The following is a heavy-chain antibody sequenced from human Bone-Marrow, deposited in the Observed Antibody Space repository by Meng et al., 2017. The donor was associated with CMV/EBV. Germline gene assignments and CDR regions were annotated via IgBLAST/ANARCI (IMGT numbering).Heavy chain of an antibody. CDR2: INWNGGST. J-gene: IGHJ3*02. V-gene: IGHV3-20*04. D-gene: IGHD2-2*02. CDR3: ARDPGQGVAISSFDI. Sequence: GESLKISCAASGFTFDDYGMSWVRQAPGKGLEWVSGINWNGGSTGYADSVKGRFTISRDNAKNSLYLQMNSLRAEDTALYYCARDPGQGVAISSFDIWGQGTMVTFSS. CDR1: GFTFDDYG.